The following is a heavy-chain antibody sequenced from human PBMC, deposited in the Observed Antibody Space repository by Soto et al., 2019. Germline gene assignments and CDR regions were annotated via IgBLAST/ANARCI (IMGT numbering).Heavy chain of an antibody. D-gene: IGHD2-2*01. CDR3: AREGYCSSTSCLDNFHY. Sequence: SVKVSCKASGGTFSSYTISWVRQAPGQGLEWMGRIIPILGIANYAQKFQGRVTITADKSTSTAYMELSSLRSEDTAVYYCAREGYCSSTSCLDNFHYWGQGTLVTVSS. J-gene: IGHJ4*02. V-gene: IGHV1-69*04. CDR2: IIPILGIA. CDR1: GGTFSSYT.